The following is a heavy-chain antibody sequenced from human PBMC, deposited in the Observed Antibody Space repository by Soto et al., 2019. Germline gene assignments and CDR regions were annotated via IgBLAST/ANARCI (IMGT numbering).Heavy chain of an antibody. CDR3: ARDPHPVTMGEACDI. V-gene: IGHV3-66*01. CDR1: GFTVSTNY. D-gene: IGHD3-10*01. J-gene: IGHJ3*02. CDR2: LYTGVST. Sequence: EVQLVESGGGLVQPGGSLRLSCAASGFTVSTNYMNWVRQAPGKGLEWVSVLYTGVSTHYAASVKGRFTISRDNSKNTLYLQKNGPIAEDTAVYYCARDPHPVTMGEACDIWGQGTTVTVSS.